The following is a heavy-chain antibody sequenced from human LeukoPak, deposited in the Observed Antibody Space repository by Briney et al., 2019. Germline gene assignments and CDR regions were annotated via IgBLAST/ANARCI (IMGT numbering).Heavy chain of an antibody. V-gene: IGHV3-30*18. CDR2: ISYDGSNK. CDR3: AKDYYGSGSYFFDY. Sequence: GRSLRLSCAASGFTFSSYGMHWVRQAPGKGLEWVAVISYDGSNKYYADSVKGRFTIPRDNSKNTLYLQMNSLRAEDTAVYYCAKDYYGSGSYFFDYWGQGTLVTVSS. CDR1: GFTFSSYG. D-gene: IGHD3-10*01. J-gene: IGHJ4*02.